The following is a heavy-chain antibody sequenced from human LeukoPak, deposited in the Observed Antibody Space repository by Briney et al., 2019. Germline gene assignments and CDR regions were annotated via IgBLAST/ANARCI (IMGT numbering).Heavy chain of an antibody. CDR2: VIPIFGTA. CDR1: GDTFTSYA. Sequence: SEKLSRKASGDTFTSYAISTVRHPPGQWLDWMRRVIPIFGTANYAQKFQGRVTITTDESTSTAYMDLSSLRSEDTAVYYCARDPPSGVWGRGTLVTASS. CDR3: ARDPPSGV. V-gene: IGHV1-69*05. J-gene: IGHJ2*01. D-gene: IGHD1-14*01.